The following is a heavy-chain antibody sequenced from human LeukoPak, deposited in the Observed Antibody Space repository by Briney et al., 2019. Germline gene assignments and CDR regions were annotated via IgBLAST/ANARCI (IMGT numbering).Heavy chain of an antibody. CDR1: GFTFSSYA. V-gene: IGHV3-23*01. J-gene: IGHJ4*02. CDR2: ISGRGGGT. D-gene: IGHD2-21*01. CDR3: PKDCGGGATFDY. Sequence: GGSLRLSCAASGFTFSSYAMSWVRQAPGKGEEWVSAISGRGGGTYYADSVKGRFTISRDNSKNTLYLQMNSLRAEATAVYYCPKDCGGGATFDYWGQGTLVTVSS.